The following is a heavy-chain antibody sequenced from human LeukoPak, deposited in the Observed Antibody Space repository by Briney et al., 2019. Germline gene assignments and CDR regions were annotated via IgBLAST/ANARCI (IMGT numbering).Heavy chain of an antibody. J-gene: IGHJ4*02. CDR2: INLNSGGT. CDR3: ARAAVGAHFDY. CDR1: GYTFTGYY. V-gene: IGHV1-2*02. Sequence: ASVKVSCKASGYTFTGYYMHWVRQAPGQGLEWMGWINLNSGGTNYAQKFQGRVTMTRDTSISTAYMELSRLRSDDTAVYYCARAAVGAHFDYWGQGTLVTVSS. D-gene: IGHD1-26*01.